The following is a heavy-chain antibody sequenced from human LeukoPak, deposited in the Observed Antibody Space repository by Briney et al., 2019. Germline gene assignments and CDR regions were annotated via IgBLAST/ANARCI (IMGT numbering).Heavy chain of an antibody. CDR1: NYSISNSLY. D-gene: IGHD4-17*01. CDR2: IYRSGST. Sequence: PSETLSLTCSGSNYSISNSLYWGWLRQPPGKGLEWIGSIYRSGSTFYNPSLKSRVTISLDTSKNQFSLKMSSVTAADTAVYFCARGTYGYYMDVWGKGTTVTVSS. V-gene: IGHV4-38-2*02. CDR3: ARGTYGYYMDV. J-gene: IGHJ6*03.